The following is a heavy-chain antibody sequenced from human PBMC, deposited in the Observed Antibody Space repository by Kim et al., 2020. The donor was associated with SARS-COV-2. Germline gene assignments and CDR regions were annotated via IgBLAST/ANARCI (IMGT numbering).Heavy chain of an antibody. D-gene: IGHD3-16*02. V-gene: IGHV7-4-1*02. CDR3: ARVVWGGYRYFDS. J-gene: IGHJ4*02. Sequence: ASVKVSCKASGYTFTNHAINWVRQAPGRGLEWMGWINTDTGSPTYAPDFTGRFVFSLDTSVSTAYLQIRSLEAEDTALFYCARVVWGGYRYFDSWGQGSL. CDR1: GYTFTNHA. CDR2: INTDTGSP.